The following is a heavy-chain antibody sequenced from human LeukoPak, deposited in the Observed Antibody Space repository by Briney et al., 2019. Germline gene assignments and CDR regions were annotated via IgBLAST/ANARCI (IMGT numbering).Heavy chain of an antibody. D-gene: IGHD6-19*01. CDR3: ASSSGWYGDAFDI. CDR1: GFTVSSNY. V-gene: IGHV3-53*04. CDR2: IYSGGST. J-gene: IGHJ3*02. Sequence: GGSLRLSCAASGFTVSSNYMSWVRQAPGKGLEWVSVIYSGGSTCYADSVKGRFTISRHNSKNTLYLQMNSLRAEDTAVYYCASSSGWYGDAFDIWGQGTMVTVSS.